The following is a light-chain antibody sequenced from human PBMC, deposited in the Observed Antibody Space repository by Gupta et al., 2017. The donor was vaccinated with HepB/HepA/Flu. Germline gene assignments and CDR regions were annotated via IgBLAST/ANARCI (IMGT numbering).Light chain of an antibody. Sequence: DIQMTQSPSSLSASIGDRVTITCRASQNIDNYLNWYQQKPGRAPNLLIYDSSTLHTGVPSRFSGSGSGTDLTLTITTRQPEDFASYYCQQSYNNPPWTFGQGTMVDIK. V-gene: IGKV1-39*01. J-gene: IGKJ1*01. CDR2: DSS. CDR1: QNIDNY. CDR3: QQSYNNPPWT.